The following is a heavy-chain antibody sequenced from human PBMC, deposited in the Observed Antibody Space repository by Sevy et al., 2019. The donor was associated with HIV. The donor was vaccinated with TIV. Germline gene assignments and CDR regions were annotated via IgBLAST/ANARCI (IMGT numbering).Heavy chain of an antibody. V-gene: IGHV3-7*01. CDR3: ARVGVGSWLPHYYFDY. D-gene: IGHD3-3*01. J-gene: IGHJ4*02. CDR1: GFTFNMYW. Sequence: GGSLRLSCAASGFTFNMYWMTWVRQAPEKGLEWVANIKKDGSEKYYVDSVKGRFTMSRDNAKNSLYLQMNSLRAEDTGVYYCARVGVGSWLPHYYFDYWGQGALVTVSS. CDR2: IKKDGSEK.